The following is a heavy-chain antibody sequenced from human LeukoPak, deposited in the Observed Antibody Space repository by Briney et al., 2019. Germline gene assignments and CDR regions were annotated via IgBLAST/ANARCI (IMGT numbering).Heavy chain of an antibody. CDR3: ARDLVTVTKGFDI. D-gene: IGHD4-17*01. V-gene: IGHV4-59*01. Sequence: SETLSLTCTVYGGSISSYYWSWIRQPPGKGLEWIGYIYYSGSTNYNPSLKSRVTISVDTSKNQFSLKLSSVTAADTAVYYCARDLVTVTKGFDIWGQGTMVSVSS. J-gene: IGHJ3*02. CDR2: IYYSGST. CDR1: GGSISSYY.